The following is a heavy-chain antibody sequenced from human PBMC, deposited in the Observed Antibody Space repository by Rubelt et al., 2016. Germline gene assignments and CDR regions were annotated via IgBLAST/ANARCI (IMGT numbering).Heavy chain of an antibody. CDR3: ARDQLALYAFDI. J-gene: IGHJ3*02. D-gene: IGHD1-1*01. CDR1: GGTFSSYA. Sequence: QVQLVQSGAEVKKPGSSVKVSCKASGGTFSSYAISWVRQAPGQGLEWMGRIIPILVIANYAKKFQGRVTMTTDTSTSTAYMELRSLRSDDTAMYFCARDQLALYAFDIWGQGTMVTVSS. V-gene: IGHV1-69*04. CDR2: IIPILVIA.